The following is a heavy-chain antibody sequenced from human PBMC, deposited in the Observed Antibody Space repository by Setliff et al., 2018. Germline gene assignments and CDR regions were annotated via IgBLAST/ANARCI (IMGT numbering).Heavy chain of an antibody. Sequence: GSLRLSCAASGFMFDDYAMTWVRQAPGKGLEWVSGINWNGGNTGHADSVKGRFTISRDNAKNSLYLQMNSLRAEDTAVYYCARAKMEESGKAQAGMDVWGKGTTVTVSS. V-gene: IGHV3-20*04. J-gene: IGHJ6*04. CDR1: GFMFDDYA. CDR3: ARAKMEESGKAQAGMDV. CDR2: INWNGGNT. D-gene: IGHD6-13*01.